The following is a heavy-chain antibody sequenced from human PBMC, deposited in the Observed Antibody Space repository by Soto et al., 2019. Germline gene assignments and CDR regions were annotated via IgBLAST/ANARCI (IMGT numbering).Heavy chain of an antibody. Sequence: XSVKVSCKASGDTFTTYDIHWVRQATGHGLEWMGWINPNSGNIGYAQRFQGRVTMTRDTAIRTAYMEVSSLRSDDTAVYYCARGRASGSYYLLDYWGQGTLVTGSS. CDR2: INPNSGNI. CDR1: GDTFTTYD. V-gene: IGHV1-8*01. D-gene: IGHD3-10*01. CDR3: ARGRASGSYYLLDY. J-gene: IGHJ4*02.